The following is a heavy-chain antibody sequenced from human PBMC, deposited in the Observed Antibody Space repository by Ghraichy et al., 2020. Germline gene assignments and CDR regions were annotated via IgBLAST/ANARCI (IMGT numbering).Heavy chain of an antibody. J-gene: IGHJ4*02. CDR3: ARDPGRPPRSGELSLDY. CDR2: IIPIFGTA. Sequence: SVKVSCKASGGTFSSYAISWVRQAPGQGLEWMGGIIPIFGTANYAQKFQGRVTITADESTSTAYMELSSLRSEDTAVYYCARDPGRPPRSGELSLDYWGQGTLVTVSS. CDR1: GGTFSSYA. V-gene: IGHV1-69*13. D-gene: IGHD3-16*02.